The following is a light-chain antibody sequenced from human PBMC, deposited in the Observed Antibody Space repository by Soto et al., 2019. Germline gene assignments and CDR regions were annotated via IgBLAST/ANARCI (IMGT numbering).Light chain of an antibody. CDR3: RQSHTSPVT. J-gene: IGKJ1*01. V-gene: IGKV1-39*01. Sequence: DIQMTQSPSSLSASVGDRVIITCRAGQSISAYLNWYQHKPGKAPRLLSSFPSPLQTGGPSRFSGSGSGTPYTHSMSMLQPEDVATYYCRQSHTSPVTCGQGPKV. CDR1: QSISAY. CDR2: FPS.